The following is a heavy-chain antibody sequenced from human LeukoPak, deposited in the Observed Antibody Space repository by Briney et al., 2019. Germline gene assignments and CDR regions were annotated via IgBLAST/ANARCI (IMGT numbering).Heavy chain of an antibody. Sequence: KFGESLKISCKASGYSFTSYWIGWVRQMPGKGLEWMGIIYPGDSDTRYSPSFQGQVTISADKSINTAYLQWSSLKASDSAIYYCARRGIQLWLLEYWGQGILVTVSS. CDR2: IYPGDSDT. D-gene: IGHD5-18*01. CDR1: GYSFTSYW. V-gene: IGHV5-51*01. J-gene: IGHJ4*02. CDR3: ARRGIQLWLLEY.